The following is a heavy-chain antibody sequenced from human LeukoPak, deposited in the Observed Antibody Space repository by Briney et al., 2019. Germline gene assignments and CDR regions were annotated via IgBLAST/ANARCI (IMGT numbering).Heavy chain of an antibody. CDR3: ARDVTYSGRYHDVCDV. J-gene: IGHJ3*01. CDR2: INSDGSRT. Sequence: GGSLRLSCAASGFTFRSYWMHWVRQAPGKGLVWVSRINSDGSRTNYADSVKGRFTVSRDNAKNTLYLQMNSLRAEDTAVYYCARDVTYSGRYHDVCDVWGQGTMVTVSS. D-gene: IGHD1-26*01. CDR1: GFTFRSYW. V-gene: IGHV3-74*01.